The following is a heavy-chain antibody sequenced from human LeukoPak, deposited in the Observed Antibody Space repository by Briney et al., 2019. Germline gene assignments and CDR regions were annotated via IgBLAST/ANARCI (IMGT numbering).Heavy chain of an antibody. V-gene: IGHV2-5*02. CDR3: AHVDSGSYLFDY. J-gene: IGHJ4*02. Sequence: SGPTLVNPTQTLTLTCTFSGFSLSTSGVGVGWIRQPPGKVLEWLALIYWDDDQRYSPSLKTRLSITKDTSKNQVVLTMTNMDPVDTATYYCAHVDSGSYLFDYWGQGTLVTVSS. D-gene: IGHD1-26*01. CDR2: IYWDDDQ. CDR1: GFSLSTSGVG.